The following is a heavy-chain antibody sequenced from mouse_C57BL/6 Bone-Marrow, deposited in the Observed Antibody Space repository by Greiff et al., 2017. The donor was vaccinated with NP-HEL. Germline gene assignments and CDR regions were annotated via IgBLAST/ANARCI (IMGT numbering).Heavy chain of an antibody. CDR1: GYTFTSYW. CDR3: AGMVQFDY. CDR2: IHPNSGST. Sequence: VQLQQPGAELVKPGASVKLSCKASGYTFTSYWMHWVKQRPGQGLEWIGMIHPNSGSTNYNEKFKSKATLTVDKSSSTAYIQLSSLTSEDSAVYYCAGMVQFDYWGQGTTLTVSS. V-gene: IGHV1-64*01. D-gene: IGHD2-10*02. J-gene: IGHJ2*01.